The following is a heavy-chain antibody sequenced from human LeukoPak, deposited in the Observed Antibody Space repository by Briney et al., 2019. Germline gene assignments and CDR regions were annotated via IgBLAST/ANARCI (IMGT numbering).Heavy chain of an antibody. V-gene: IGHV3-30-3*01. J-gene: IGHJ4*02. CDR3: ARDVAYYYGSGSYYNDFDY. Sequence: PGGSLRLSCAASGFTFSNYAMHWVRQAPGKGLEWVAVISYDGSNKYYADSVKGRFTISRDNSKNTLYLQMNSLKAEDTAVYYCARDVAYYYGSGSYYNDFDYWGQGTLVIVSS. CDR2: ISYDGSNK. CDR1: GFTFSNYA. D-gene: IGHD3-10*01.